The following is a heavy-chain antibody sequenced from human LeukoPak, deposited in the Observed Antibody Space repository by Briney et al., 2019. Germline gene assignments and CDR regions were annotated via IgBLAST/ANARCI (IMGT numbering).Heavy chain of an antibody. CDR1: GESFSDHY. Sequence: SETLSLTCTVYGESFSDHYWTWIRQPPGKGLEWIGEINHSGSTNYNPSLKSRVAISVDTSENQFSLNVTSVIAADTAVYYCARGPTIRFLEWLGYYYMDVWGKGTTVTVSS. D-gene: IGHD3-3*01. V-gene: IGHV4-34*01. CDR3: ARGPTIRFLEWLGYYYMDV. J-gene: IGHJ6*03. CDR2: INHSGST.